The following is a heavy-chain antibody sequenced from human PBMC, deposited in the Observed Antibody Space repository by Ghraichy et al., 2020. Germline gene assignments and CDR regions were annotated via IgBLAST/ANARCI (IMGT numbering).Heavy chain of an antibody. CDR3: ARFILGWYYFDF. CDR2: ISQSGST. J-gene: IGHJ4*02. V-gene: IGHV4-39*01. Sequence: SETLSLTCSVSGGTISNSAHYWAWVRQPPGKGLEWIGRISQSGSTDYNSSLTSRVSISVDTSKNQFSLTVRSLNAADTAVYFCARFILGWYYFDFWGPGTLVSVSS. CDR1: GGTISNSAHY. D-gene: IGHD6-19*01.